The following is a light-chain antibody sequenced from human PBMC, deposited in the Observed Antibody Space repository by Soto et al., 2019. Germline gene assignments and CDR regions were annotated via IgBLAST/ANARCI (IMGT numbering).Light chain of an antibody. Sequence: DIQMTQSPSTLSASLGDRVTITCRASQSMNYWLAWYQQKPGQAPKGLIYDASSLQSGVPSRFSGRRSGTEFTLTIDSLQPDDVATYYCLRYSACSQTFGQGTKVEI. CDR2: DAS. CDR1: QSMNYW. J-gene: IGKJ1*01. CDR3: LRYSACSQT. V-gene: IGKV1-5*01.